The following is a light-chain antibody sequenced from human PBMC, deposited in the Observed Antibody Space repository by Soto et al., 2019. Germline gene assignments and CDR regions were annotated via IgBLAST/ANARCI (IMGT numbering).Light chain of an antibody. J-gene: IGLJ3*02. Sequence: QSALTQPASVSGSPGQSITISCTGTSSDVGAYNYDSWYQQHPGKAPKLMIYEVINRPSGVSNRFSGSKSVNTASLTIAGLQAEDEADYYCSSYASNSNWVFGGGTKLTVL. CDR2: EVI. CDR1: SSDVGAYNY. V-gene: IGLV2-14*01. CDR3: SSYASNSNWV.